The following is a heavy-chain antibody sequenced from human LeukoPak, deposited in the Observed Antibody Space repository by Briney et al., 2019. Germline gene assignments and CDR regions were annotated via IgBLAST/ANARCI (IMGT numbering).Heavy chain of an antibody. Sequence: GGSLRLSCAASGFIFSSYWMSWVRQAPGKGLEWVANIKEDGSEKDYVDSVKGRFTISGDNAKNSLYLQMNSLRAEDTAVYYCAIDVIARNYYYYMDVWGKGTTVTVSS. V-gene: IGHV3-7*01. D-gene: IGHD2-15*01. CDR1: GFIFSSYW. J-gene: IGHJ6*03. CDR2: IKEDGSEK. CDR3: AIDVIARNYYYYMDV.